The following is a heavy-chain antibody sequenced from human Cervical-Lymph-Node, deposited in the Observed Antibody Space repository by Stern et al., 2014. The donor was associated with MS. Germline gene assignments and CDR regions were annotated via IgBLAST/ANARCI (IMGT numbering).Heavy chain of an antibody. CDR2: LLPGGSDI. CDR3: ARQRYFDY. Sequence: EVQLVQSGPEVKRPGESLKISCQASGYTFTSYWIGWVRQMPGKGREWIPILLPGGSDIRYSPSFQAQATISADNPSSPAYLQWNNLKASDTAIYYCARQRYFDYWGQGTLVTVSS. V-gene: IGHV5-51*01. J-gene: IGHJ4*02. CDR1: GYTFTSYW.